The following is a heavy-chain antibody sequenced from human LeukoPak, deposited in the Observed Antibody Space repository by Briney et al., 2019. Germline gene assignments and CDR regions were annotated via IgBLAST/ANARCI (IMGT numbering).Heavy chain of an antibody. CDR1: GGSISSYY. V-gene: IGHV4-4*07. D-gene: IGHD2-2*01. CDR2: TYTSGST. Sequence: SETLSLTCTVSGGSISSYYWSWIRQPAGKGLEWIGRTYTSGSTNYNPSLKSRVTMSVDTSKNQFSLKLSSVTAADTAVYYCAREGAALVPAAIKYYYYYMDVWGKGTTVTVSS. CDR3: AREGAALVPAAIKYYYYYMDV. J-gene: IGHJ6*03.